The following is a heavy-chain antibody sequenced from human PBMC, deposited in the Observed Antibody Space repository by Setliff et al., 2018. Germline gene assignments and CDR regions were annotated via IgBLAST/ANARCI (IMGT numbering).Heavy chain of an antibody. Sequence: PSETLSLTCTVSGGSISSGSYYWSWIRQPAGKGLEWIGRIYTSGSTNYNPSLKSRVTISVDTSKNQFSLKLSSVTAADTAVYYCARGRGLWAYWGQGTLVTVSS. CDR3: ARGRGLWAY. D-gene: IGHD1-26*01. V-gene: IGHV4-61*02. CDR2: IYTSGST. CDR1: GGSISSGSYY. J-gene: IGHJ4*02.